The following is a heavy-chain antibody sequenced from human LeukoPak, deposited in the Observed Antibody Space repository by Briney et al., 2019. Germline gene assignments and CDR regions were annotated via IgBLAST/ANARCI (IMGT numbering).Heavy chain of an antibody. D-gene: IGHD2-2*01. V-gene: IGHV4-34*01. Sequence: PSETLSLTCAVYGGSFSGYYWSWIRQPPGKGLEWIGEINHSGSTNYNPSLKSRVTISVDTSKNQFSLKLSSVTAADTAVYYCARVGGDIVIVPADVAIDYWGQGTLVTVSS. CDR3: ARVGGDIVIVPADVAIDY. CDR1: GGSFSGYY. J-gene: IGHJ4*02. CDR2: INHSGST.